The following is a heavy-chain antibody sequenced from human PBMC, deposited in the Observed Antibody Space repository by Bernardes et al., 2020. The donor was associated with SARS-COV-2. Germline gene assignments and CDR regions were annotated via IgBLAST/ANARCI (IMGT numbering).Heavy chain of an antibody. CDR1: GGFLSDYY. D-gene: IGHD7-27*01. CDR2: IYSSGST. J-gene: IGHJ4*02. CDR3: ARRADPNVPNWGPYCFDY. V-gene: IGHV4-4*07. Sequence: SETLSLTCTVSGGFLSDYYWSWIRQPAGKGLEWIGRIYSSGSTNYNPSLKSRVTMSVDKSKNQFSLKLSSVTAADTAVYYCARRADPNVPNWGPYCFDYWGQGTLDTVSS.